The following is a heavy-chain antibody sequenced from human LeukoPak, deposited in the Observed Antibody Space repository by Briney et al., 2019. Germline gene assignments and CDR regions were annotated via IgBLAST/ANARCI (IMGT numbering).Heavy chain of an antibody. CDR2: ISSSGSTI. V-gene: IGHV3-48*03. J-gene: IGHJ4*02. Sequence: GGSLRLSCAASGFTISSYEINWVRQAPGKGLEWVSYISSSGSTIYYADSVKGRFTISRDNAKNSLYLQMNSLRAEDTAVYYCASDRRFSFDYWGQGTLVTVSS. CDR3: ASDRRFSFDY. CDR1: GFTISSYE.